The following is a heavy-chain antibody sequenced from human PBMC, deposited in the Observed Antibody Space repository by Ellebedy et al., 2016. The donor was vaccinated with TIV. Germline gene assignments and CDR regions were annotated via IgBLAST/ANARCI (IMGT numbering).Heavy chain of an antibody. CDR1: GFTFSSHG. J-gene: IGHJ4*02. CDR2: IRSKAFGGTT. CDR3: ARDVRWCSSAACYVAPDY. D-gene: IGHD2-8*01. V-gene: IGHV3-72*01. Sequence: GGSLRLSCTASGFTFSSHGMQWVRQAPGKGLEWVGYIRSKAFGGTTEYAASVKGRFTISRDDSRNSLRLQMNSRRTEDTAVYYCARDVRWCSSAACYVAPDYWGRGTLVTVSS.